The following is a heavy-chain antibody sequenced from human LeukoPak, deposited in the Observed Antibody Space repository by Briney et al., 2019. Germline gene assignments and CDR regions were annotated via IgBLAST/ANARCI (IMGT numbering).Heavy chain of an antibody. V-gene: IGHV5-51*01. J-gene: IGHJ4*02. CDR1: VYNFAEYW. CDR3: ARHFYDTSTYYSSFDF. Sequence: GESLKISCKGSVYNFAEYWIGCVPQMPGKGLEWVAFIYPGGSDRRYSPPFQGQVTVSADKSINTVYLQWGSLKASDTAMYYCARHFYDTSTYYSSFDFWGQGTLVTVSS. CDR2: IYPGGSDR. D-gene: IGHD2/OR15-2a*01.